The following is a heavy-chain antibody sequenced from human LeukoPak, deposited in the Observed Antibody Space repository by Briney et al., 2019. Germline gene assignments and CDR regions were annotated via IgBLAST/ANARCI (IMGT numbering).Heavy chain of an antibody. Sequence: GGSLRLSCAASGFTVSSNYMSWVRQAPGKGLEWVSVIYSGGSTYYADSEKGRFTISRDNSKNTLYLQMNSLRAEDTAVYYCARRGLDDYYMDVWGKGTTVTVSS. D-gene: IGHD3-9*01. V-gene: IGHV3-53*01. J-gene: IGHJ6*03. CDR1: GFTVSSNY. CDR3: ARRGLDDYYMDV. CDR2: IYSGGST.